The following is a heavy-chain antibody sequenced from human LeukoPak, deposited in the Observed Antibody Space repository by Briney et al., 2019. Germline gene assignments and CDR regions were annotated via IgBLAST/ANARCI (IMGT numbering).Heavy chain of an antibody. D-gene: IGHD2-15*01. V-gene: IGHV4-34*01. CDR2: INHSGST. CDR3: ARRPGYCSGGSCEDY. J-gene: IGHJ4*02. CDR1: GGSFSGYY. Sequence: SETLSLTCAVYGGSFSGYYWSWIRQPPGKGLEWIGEINHSGSTNYNPSLKSRVPIPVDTSKNQFSLKLSSVPAADTAVYSCARRPGYCSGGSCEDYWGQGTLVTVSS.